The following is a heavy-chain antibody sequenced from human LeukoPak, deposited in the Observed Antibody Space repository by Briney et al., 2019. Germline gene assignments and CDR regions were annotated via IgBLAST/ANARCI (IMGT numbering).Heavy chain of an antibody. V-gene: IGHV7-4-1*02. CDR3: ARDPDDYDSSGSGY. J-gene: IGHJ4*02. Sequence: GASVKVSCKASGYTFLNYVMHWVRQAAGQGREGMGWINTNTGNPTYAQGFTGRFVLSLDTSVGTTYLQISSLKAEDTAVYYCARDPDDYDSSGSGYWGQGTLVTVSS. D-gene: IGHD3-22*01. CDR1: GYTFLNYV. CDR2: INTNTGNP.